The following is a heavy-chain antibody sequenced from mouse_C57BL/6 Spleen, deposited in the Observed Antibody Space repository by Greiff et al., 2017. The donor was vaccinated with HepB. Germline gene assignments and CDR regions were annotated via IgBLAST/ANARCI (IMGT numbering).Heavy chain of an antibody. J-gene: IGHJ1*03. V-gene: IGHV5-9*01. Sequence: EVQRVESGGGLVKPGGSLKLSCAASGFTFSSYTMSWVRQTPEKRLEWVATISGGGGNTYYPDSVKGRFTISRDNAKNTLYLQMSSLRSGDTALYYFARHSYGSSLYWYFDVWGTGTTVTVSS. CDR2: ISGGGGNT. D-gene: IGHD1-1*01. CDR1: GFTFSSYT. CDR3: ARHSYGSSLYWYFDV.